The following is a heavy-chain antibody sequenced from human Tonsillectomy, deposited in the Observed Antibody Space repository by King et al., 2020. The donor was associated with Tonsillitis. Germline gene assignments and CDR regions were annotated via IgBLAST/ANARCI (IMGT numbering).Heavy chain of an antibody. CDR1: GVSVSGYY. J-gene: IGHJ4*02. Sequence: MQLQESGPGLVKPSETLSLTCTVSGVSVSGYYWSWIRQPPGKGLEWMGYIFYIGSSGSTNSNPSLKSRVTISVDTSKNQVSLRVTSVTDADTAVYFWARGRWDFPYWGQGILVTVSS. V-gene: IGHV4-59*02. CDR3: ARGRWDFPY. CDR2: IFYIGSSGST. D-gene: IGHD1-26*01.